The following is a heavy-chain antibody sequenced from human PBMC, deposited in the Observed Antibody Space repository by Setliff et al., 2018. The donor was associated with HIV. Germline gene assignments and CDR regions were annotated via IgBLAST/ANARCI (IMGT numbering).Heavy chain of an antibody. V-gene: IGHV1-18*01. J-gene: IGHJ6*02. Sequence: ASVKVSCKPSGYTFTTYGLSWVRQAPGQGLEWMGVINPRDGSTTYAPKFQGRVTMTRDTSTSTAYMELRRLRFDDTAVYYCARDVEHMMDVWGQGTTVTVSS. CDR2: INPRDGST. CDR1: GYTFTTYG. CDR3: ARDVEHMMDV.